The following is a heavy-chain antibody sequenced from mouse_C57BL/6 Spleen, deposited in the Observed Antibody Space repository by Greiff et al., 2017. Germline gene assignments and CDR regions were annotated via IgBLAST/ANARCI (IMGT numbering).Heavy chain of an antibody. CDR3: ARSVYGNPFAY. Sequence: VHLVESGAELVRPGTSVKVSCKASGYAFTNYLIEWVKQRPGQGLEWIGVINPGSGGTNYNEKFKGKATLTADKSSSTAYMQLSSLTSEDSAVYFCARSVYGNPFAYWGQGTLVTVSA. J-gene: IGHJ3*01. CDR1: GYAFTNYL. D-gene: IGHD2-1*01. CDR2: INPGSGGT. V-gene: IGHV1-54*01.